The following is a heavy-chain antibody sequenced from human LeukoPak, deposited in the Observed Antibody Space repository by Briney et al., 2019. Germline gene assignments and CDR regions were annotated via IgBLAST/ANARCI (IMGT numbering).Heavy chain of an antibody. V-gene: IGHV3-23*01. D-gene: IGHD2-15*01. J-gene: IGHJ4*02. CDR1: GFTFDNYA. CDR3: AKQLGYCSDGSCYFPY. Sequence: GGSLRLSCAASGFTFDNYAMTWVRQAPGKGLEWVSTITTSDGNTYYTDSVQGRFTISRDNSKSTLCLQMNSLRAEDTAVYYCAKQLGYCSDGSCYFPYWGQGTLVTVSS. CDR2: ITTSDGNT.